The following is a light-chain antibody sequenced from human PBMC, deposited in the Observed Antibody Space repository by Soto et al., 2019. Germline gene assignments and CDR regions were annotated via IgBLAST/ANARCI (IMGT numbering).Light chain of an antibody. CDR2: DSD. J-gene: IGLJ3*02. CDR1: SSNIEKNY. Sequence: QSVLTQPPSVSAAPGQKVTISCSGSSSNIEKNYVSWYQQLTGTAPKLLIYDSDKRPSEIPDRFSASKSGTSATLAITGLQTGDDADYCCGAWDDSLNTVVFGGGTKVTVL. CDR3: GAWDDSLNTVV. V-gene: IGLV1-51*01.